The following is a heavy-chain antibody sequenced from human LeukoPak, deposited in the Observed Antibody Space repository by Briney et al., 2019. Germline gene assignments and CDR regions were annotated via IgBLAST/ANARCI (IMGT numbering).Heavy chain of an antibody. CDR2: ITSSSAYI. J-gene: IGHJ4*02. V-gene: IGHV3-21*01. D-gene: IGHD5-24*01. Sequence: GGSLRLSCAASGFTFSSYSMNWVRQAPGKGQEWVSSITSSSAYIYYADSLKGRFTISRDNAKNSLSLQMNSLRADDTAVYYCVRDRDGYNFDYWGQGTLVTVSS. CDR3: VRDRDGYNFDY. CDR1: GFTFSSYS.